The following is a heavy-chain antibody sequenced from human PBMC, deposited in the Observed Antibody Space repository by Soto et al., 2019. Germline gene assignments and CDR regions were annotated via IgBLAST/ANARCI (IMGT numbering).Heavy chain of an antibody. D-gene: IGHD3-22*01. CDR2: VYHTGTT. CDR3: ARALVTDYNSRDYHYYCAMDV. V-gene: IGHV4-31*02. Sequence: SETLSLTCVVSGGPVSGDDLYWSWIRHLPGKGLEWIANVYHTGTTYYNPSLKSRVSMSVDTSQNQFSLILASVTAADTAVYYCARALVTDYNSRDYHYYCAMDVWGQGKSVT. J-gene: IGHJ6*02. CDR1: GGPVSGDDLY.